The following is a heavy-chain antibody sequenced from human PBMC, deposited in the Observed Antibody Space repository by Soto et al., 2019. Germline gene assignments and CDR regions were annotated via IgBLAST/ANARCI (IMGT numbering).Heavy chain of an antibody. D-gene: IGHD6-19*01. CDR2: IDSSGEK. CDR1: GLSITDSEMG. Sequence: QVTLKESGPVLVKPTETLTLRCTVSGLSITDSEMGVSWIRQPPGQPLGWLAHIDSSGEKTYRTFLKSRLAITKDTSKSQIVLTMTNMDPADTATYYCARRHLAVAVSPWFDPCGQGIPVTVSS. J-gene: IGHJ5*02. V-gene: IGHV2-26*01. CDR3: ARRHLAVAVSPWFDP.